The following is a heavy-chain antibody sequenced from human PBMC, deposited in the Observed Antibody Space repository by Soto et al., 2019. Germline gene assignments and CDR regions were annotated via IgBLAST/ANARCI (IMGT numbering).Heavy chain of an antibody. V-gene: IGHV3-23*01. Sequence: GGSMRLSCSASGFTFSSYAMSWVRQAPGKGLEWVSAISGSGGSTYYADSVKGRFTISRDNSKNTLYLQMNSLRAEDTAVYYCAYSCLGGRYSGDPWSQGPLVTVSS. CDR3: AYSCLGGRYSGDP. D-gene: IGHD1-26*01. J-gene: IGHJ5*02. CDR2: ISGSGGST. CDR1: GFTFSSYA.